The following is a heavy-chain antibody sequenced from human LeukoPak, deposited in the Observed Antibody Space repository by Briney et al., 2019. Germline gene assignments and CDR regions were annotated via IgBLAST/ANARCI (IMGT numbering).Heavy chain of an antibody. J-gene: IGHJ6*03. CDR2: IYSGGST. D-gene: IGHD2-21*02. V-gene: IGHV3-66*04. CDR1: GFTVNSNY. CDR3: AKRPVTGIHYYYYMDV. Sequence: GGSLRLSCAASGFTVNSNYMSWVRQAPGKGLEWVSVIYSGGSTYYADSVKGRFTISRDNSKNTLYPQMNSLRAEDTAVYYCAKRPVTGIHYYYYMDVWGKGTTVTVSS.